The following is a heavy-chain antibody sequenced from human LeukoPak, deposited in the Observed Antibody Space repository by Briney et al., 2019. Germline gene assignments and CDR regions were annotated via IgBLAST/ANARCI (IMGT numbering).Heavy chain of an antibody. CDR3: AREAYYYGSGSYYNGMDV. J-gene: IGHJ6*02. CDR2: ISAYNGNT. D-gene: IGHD3-10*01. Sequence: ASVKVSCKASGYTFTSYGISWVRQAPGQGLEWMGWISAYNGNTNYAQKFQGRVTITADKSTSTAYMELSSLRSEDTAVYYCAREAYYYGSGSYYNGMDVWGQGTTVTVSS. CDR1: GYTFTSYG. V-gene: IGHV1-18*01.